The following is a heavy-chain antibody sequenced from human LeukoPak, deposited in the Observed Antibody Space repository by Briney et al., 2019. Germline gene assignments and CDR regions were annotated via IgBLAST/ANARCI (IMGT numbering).Heavy chain of an antibody. CDR1: GGSISSYY. V-gene: IGHV4-59*01. D-gene: IGHD3-10*01. Sequence: PSETPPLTCTVSGGSISSYYWSWIRQPPGKGLEWIGYIYYSGSTNYNPSLKSRVTISVDTSKNQFSLKLSSVTAADTAVYYCARRGRGSLGFDYWGQGTLVTVSS. CDR3: ARRGRGSLGFDY. CDR2: IYYSGST. J-gene: IGHJ4*02.